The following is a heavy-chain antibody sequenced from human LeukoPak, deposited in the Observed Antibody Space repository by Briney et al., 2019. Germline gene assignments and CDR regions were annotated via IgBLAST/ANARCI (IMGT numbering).Heavy chain of an antibody. CDR2: IYYSGST. V-gene: IGHV4-31*03. D-gene: IGHD2-8*01. Sequence: SETLSLTCTVSGDSISSGGYYWSWIRQHPGKGLEWIGYIYYSGSTYYNPSLKSRVTISVDTSKNQFSLKLTSVTAADTAVYYCARGSLMVYEGFDYWGQGPLVTVSS. J-gene: IGHJ4*02. CDR1: GDSISSGGYY. CDR3: ARGSLMVYEGFDY.